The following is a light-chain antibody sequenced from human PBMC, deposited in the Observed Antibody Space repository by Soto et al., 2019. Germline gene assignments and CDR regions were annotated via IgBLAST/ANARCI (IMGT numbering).Light chain of an antibody. Sequence: DIVMTQSPDSLAVSLGERATINCKSSQSVLYSSNNKNYLAWYQQKSGQPPKLLIYWASTRESGVPDRFSGSGSGTYFTLTISSLQAEDVAVYYCQQYYSTPRTFGQGTKVEIK. CDR2: WAS. CDR1: QSVLYSSNNKNY. J-gene: IGKJ1*01. V-gene: IGKV4-1*01. CDR3: QQYYSTPRT.